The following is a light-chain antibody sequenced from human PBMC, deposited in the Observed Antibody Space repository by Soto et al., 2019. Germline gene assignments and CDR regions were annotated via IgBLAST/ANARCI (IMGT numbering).Light chain of an antibody. CDR1: QSVSSSY. CDR3: QQYGRSWWT. J-gene: IGKJ1*01. V-gene: IGKV3-20*01. CDR2: GAS. Sequence: EMVLTQSPGTLSLSPGERATLSSRTSQSVSSSYLAWYQQKPGQAPRLLIYGASSRATGIPDRFSGSGSGTDFTLTISRLEPEDFAVYYCQQYGRSWWTFGQGTKVEI.